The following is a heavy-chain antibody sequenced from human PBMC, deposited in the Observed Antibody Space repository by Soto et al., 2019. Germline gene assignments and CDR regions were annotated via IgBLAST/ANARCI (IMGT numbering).Heavy chain of an antibody. CDR1: GGSFSGYY. Sequence: SETLSLTCAVYGGSFSGYYWSWIRQPPGKGLEWIGEINHSGSTNYNPSLKSRVTISVDTSKNQFSLKLSSVTAADTAVYYCARGLRDSSGTSGYYYMDVWGKGTTVTVSS. D-gene: IGHD6-19*01. CDR2: INHSGST. CDR3: ARGLRDSSGTSGYYYMDV. V-gene: IGHV4-34*01. J-gene: IGHJ6*03.